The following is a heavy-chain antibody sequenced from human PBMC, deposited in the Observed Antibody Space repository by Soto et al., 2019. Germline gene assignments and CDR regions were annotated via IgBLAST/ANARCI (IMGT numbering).Heavy chain of an antibody. J-gene: IGHJ4*02. D-gene: IGHD2-15*01. CDR1: GFTFSSYA. Sequence: EVQLLESGGVLVQPGGSLRLSCAASGFTFSSYAMSWVRQAPGKGLEWVSGISGSGGSTYYADSVKGRFNICRDNSKNKLYRQMKSQGAEDTAVYYCARDHVCSGGSWYDYWGQGTLVTVTS. CDR3: ARDHVCSGGSWYDY. V-gene: IGHV3-23*01. CDR2: ISGSGGST.